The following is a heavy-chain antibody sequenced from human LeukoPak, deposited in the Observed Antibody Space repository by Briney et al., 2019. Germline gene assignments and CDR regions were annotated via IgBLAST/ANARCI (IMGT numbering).Heavy chain of an antibody. D-gene: IGHD6-13*01. CDR3: ARHQPIAAADH. V-gene: IGHV4-38-2*02. Sequence: SETLSLTCSVSGYSISNAYYWGWIRQPPGKGLEWIGSIYYSGSIFYNPSLKSRVTISIDTSKNHFSLKLSSVTAADTAVYYCARHQPIAAADHWGQGTLVTVSS. J-gene: IGHJ4*02. CDR1: GYSISNAYY. CDR2: IYYSGSI.